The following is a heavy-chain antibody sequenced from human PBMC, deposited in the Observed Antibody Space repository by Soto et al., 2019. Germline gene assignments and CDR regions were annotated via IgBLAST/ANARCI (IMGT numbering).Heavy chain of an antibody. CDR3: TTTAADPYYFYY. Sequence: EVQLVESGGGLVKPGGSLRLSCAASGFTFSNAWMSWVSQAPGKGLEWVGRIKSKTDGGTTDYAAPVKGRFTISRDDSKNTLYLQMNSLKTEDTAVYYCTTTAADPYYFYYWGQGTLVTVSS. J-gene: IGHJ4*02. CDR1: GFTFSNAW. CDR2: IKSKTDGGTT. D-gene: IGHD2-2*01. V-gene: IGHV3-15*01.